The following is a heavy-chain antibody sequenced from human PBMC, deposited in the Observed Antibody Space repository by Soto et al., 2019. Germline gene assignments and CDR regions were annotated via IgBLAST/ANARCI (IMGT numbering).Heavy chain of an antibody. CDR2: INPNSGGT. Sequence: GASVKVSCKASGYTFTGYYMHWVRQAPGQGLEWMGWINPNSGGTNYAQKFQGWATMARDTSISTAHMELSRLRSDDTAVYYCARSGSGWTIHYFDYWGQGTLVTVSS. CDR1: GYTFTGYY. D-gene: IGHD6-19*01. V-gene: IGHV1-2*04. CDR3: ARSGSGWTIHYFDY. J-gene: IGHJ4*02.